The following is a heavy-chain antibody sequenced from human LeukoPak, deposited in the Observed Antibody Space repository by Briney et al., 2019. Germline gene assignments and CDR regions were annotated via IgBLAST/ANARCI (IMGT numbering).Heavy chain of an antibody. D-gene: IGHD6-6*01. CDR2: IIPMFGAA. V-gene: IGHV1-69*06. Sequence: SVTVSCKASGDTFSNYAISWVRQAPGQGLEWVGGIIPMFGAAKYAQKFQGRVTITADTSTNTAYMEVTSLRFDDTAVYYCARAGVASSSSVADFYYYMDVWGKGTTVTVSS. J-gene: IGHJ6*03. CDR1: GDTFSNYA. CDR3: ARAGVASSSSVADFYYYMDV.